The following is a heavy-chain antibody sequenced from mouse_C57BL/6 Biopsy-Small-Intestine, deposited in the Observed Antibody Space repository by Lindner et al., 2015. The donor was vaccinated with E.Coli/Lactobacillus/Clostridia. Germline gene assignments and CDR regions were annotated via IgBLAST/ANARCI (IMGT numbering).Heavy chain of an antibody. CDR1: GYTFTRYW. V-gene: IGHV1-7*01. CDR2: INPSSGYT. D-gene: IGHD2-1*01. J-gene: IGHJ3*01. Sequence: QLQESGAELAKPGAVSEDSCKASGYTFTRYWMHWVKQRPGQGLEWIGYINPSSGYTDYNQKFKDKATLTADKSSSTAYMQLSSLTSEDSAVYYCANMYYGNHGGFAYWGQGTLVTVSA. CDR3: ANMYYGNHGGFAY.